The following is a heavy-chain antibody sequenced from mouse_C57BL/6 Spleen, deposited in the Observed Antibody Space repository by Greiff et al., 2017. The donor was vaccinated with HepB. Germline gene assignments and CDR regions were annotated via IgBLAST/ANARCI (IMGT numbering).Heavy chain of an antibody. V-gene: IGHV7-3*01. D-gene: IGHD1-1*01. CDR3: ARHYYSVYFDY. Sequence: EVQLQESGGGLVQPGGSLSLSCAASGFTFTDYYMSWVRQPPGKALEWLGFIRNKANGYTTEYSASVKGRFTISRDNSQSILYLQMNALRAEDSATYYCARHYYSVYFDYWGQGTTLTVSS. CDR2: IRNKANGYTT. J-gene: IGHJ2*01. CDR1: GFTFTDYY.